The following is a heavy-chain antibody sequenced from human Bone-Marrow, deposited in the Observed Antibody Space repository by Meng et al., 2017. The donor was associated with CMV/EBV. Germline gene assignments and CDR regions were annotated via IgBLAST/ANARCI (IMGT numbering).Heavy chain of an antibody. D-gene: IGHD6-6*01. CDR2: VNSSGSNT. Sequence: LPCAASGFTFSSYTMNWVRQAPGKGLEWVSAVNSSGSNTYYADSVKGRFTVSRDNSRNTVSLQMNSLRAEDTAVYYCARGGEVRPDYWGQGTLVTVSS. CDR1: GFTFSSYT. V-gene: IGHV3-23*01. J-gene: IGHJ4*02. CDR3: ARGGEVRPDY.